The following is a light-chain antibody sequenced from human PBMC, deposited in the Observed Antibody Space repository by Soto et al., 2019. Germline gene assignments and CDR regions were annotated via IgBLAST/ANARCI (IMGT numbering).Light chain of an antibody. J-gene: IGKJ1*01. CDR3: QHYVTSRTT. V-gene: IGKV3-20*01. Sequence: EILLTQSPCTLSLSPGERATLSCGASKSVTSNYLAWSQQKPGQAPRLLICGASIRVNGIPDRFIGSRSGTSFTLTMSRPEPTEFAVYYWQHYVTSRTTFGQGTKVEVK. CDR1: KSVTSNY. CDR2: GAS.